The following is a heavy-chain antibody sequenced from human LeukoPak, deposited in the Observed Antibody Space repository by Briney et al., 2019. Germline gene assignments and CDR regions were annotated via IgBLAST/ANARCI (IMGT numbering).Heavy chain of an antibody. CDR2: ISSSGSYI. J-gene: IGHJ3*02. CDR3: ARVGDYDAFDI. Sequence: GGSLRLSCAASGFTFSRYSMNWVRQAPGKGPEWVSYISSSGSYIYYADSVKGRFTISRDNDKNTLYLQMNSLRADDTAVYYCARVGDYDAFDIWGQGTMVTVSS. V-gene: IGHV3-21*01. CDR1: GFTFSRYS. D-gene: IGHD4-17*01.